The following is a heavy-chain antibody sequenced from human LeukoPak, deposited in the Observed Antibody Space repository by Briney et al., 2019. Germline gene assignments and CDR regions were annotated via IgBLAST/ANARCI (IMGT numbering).Heavy chain of an antibody. CDR1: GFTFSSYE. D-gene: IGHD2-15*01. CDR2: ISSSGSTI. J-gene: IGHJ6*03. Sequence: PGGSLRLSCAASGFTFSSYEMNWVRQAPGKGLEWVSYISSSGSTIYYADSVKGRFTISRDNAKNSLYLQMNSLRAEDTAVYYCARGRGTSGSNRDFYFYYYMDVWGKGTTVTVSS. V-gene: IGHV3-48*03. CDR3: ARGRGTSGSNRDFYFYYYMDV.